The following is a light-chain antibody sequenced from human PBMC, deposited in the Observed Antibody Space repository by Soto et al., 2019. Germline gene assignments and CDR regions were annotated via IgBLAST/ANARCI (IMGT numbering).Light chain of an antibody. CDR1: QSVSSN. CDR3: QQYYKWWT. J-gene: IGKJ1*01. CDR2: DAS. Sequence: EIVMTQSPATLSVSPVERATLSCRASQSVSSNLAWYQQKPGQAPRLLIYDASTRATGIPARFSGSGSGTEFTLTISSLQSEDFAVYYCQQYYKWWTFGQGTKVDIK. V-gene: IGKV3-15*01.